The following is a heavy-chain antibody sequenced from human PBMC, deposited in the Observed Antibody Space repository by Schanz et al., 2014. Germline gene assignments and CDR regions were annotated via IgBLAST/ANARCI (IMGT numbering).Heavy chain of an antibody. Sequence: EVHLLESGGGLVEPGGSLRLSCATSGFSLDIFAVSWVRQAPGKGLEWVSFVHPGGSTYYPDSVKGRFTISRDNAKNTLFLQMNSLRVEDSAIYYCAKDISDTSGKDDYWGQGTLLTVSS. CDR1: GFSLDIFA. J-gene: IGHJ4*02. D-gene: IGHD3-22*01. V-gene: IGHV3-23*03. CDR2: FVHPGGST. CDR3: AKDISDTSGKDDY.